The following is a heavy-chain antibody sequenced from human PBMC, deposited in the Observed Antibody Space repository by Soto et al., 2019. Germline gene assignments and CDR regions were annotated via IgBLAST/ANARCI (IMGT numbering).Heavy chain of an antibody. Sequence: GESLKISSKGSGYSFTSYWIGWVRQMPGKGLEGMGIIYPGDSDTRYSPSFQGQVTISADKSISTLYLQMDNLRVEDTDVYYCAKSGFADLEYWGQGALVTVSS. D-gene: IGHD1-26*01. V-gene: IGHV5-51*01. CDR2: IYPGDSDT. J-gene: IGHJ1*01. CDR3: AKSGFADLEY. CDR1: GYSFTSYW.